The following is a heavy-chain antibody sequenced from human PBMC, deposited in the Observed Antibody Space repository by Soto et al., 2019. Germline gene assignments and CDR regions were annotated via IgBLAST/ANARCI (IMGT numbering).Heavy chain of an antibody. CDR2: GDTEESET. D-gene: IGHD3-16*02. V-gene: IGHV1-69-2*01. CDR1: WYGFIDRY. Sequence: SCWVFWYGFIDRYGYCVHRVPRKGLEWLGIGDTEESETIYDKTSQNRVTTTSVKTTKTAYMELRSLRSEDTSVYYCAYSYGRYLHYFEYWGQGTLVTVSS. J-gene: IGHJ4*02. CDR3: AYSYGRYLHYFEY.